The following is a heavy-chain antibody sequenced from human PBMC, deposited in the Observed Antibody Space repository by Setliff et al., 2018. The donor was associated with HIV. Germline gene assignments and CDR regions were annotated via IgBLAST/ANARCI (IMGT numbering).Heavy chain of an antibody. CDR1: GFTATDAW. CDR2: IRSKAYGGTT. CDR3: TREESGLLTGYDY. D-gene: IGHD3-9*01. J-gene: IGHJ4*02. Sequence: PGGSLRLSCAVSGFTATDAWMAWVRQAPGKGLEWVGFIRSKAYGGTTEYAASVKGRFTISRDDSKSIAYLQMNSLKTEDTAVYYCTREESGLLTGYDYWGQGTLVTVSS. V-gene: IGHV3-49*04.